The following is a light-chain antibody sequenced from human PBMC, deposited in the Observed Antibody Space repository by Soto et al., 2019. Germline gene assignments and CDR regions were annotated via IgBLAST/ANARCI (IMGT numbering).Light chain of an antibody. V-gene: IGLV2-14*01. CDR2: DVS. J-gene: IGLJ1*01. Sequence: QSALTQPASVSGSPGQSITISCTGTSSDVGGYNYVSWYQQHPGKAPKLMIYDVSYRPSGVSNRFSASKSGNTASLTISWLQAEDEADYYCSSYTSSNALVFGTGTKLTVL. CDR3: SSYTSSNALV. CDR1: SSDVGGYNY.